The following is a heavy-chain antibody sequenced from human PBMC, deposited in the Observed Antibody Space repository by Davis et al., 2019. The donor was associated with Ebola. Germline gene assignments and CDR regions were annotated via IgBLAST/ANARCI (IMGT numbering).Heavy chain of an antibody. CDR2: IIPIFCTA. D-gene: IGHD6-13*01. J-gene: IGHJ6*02. Sequence: SVQVSCKASGGTFSSYAISWVRQAPGQGLEWMGGIIPIFCTANYAQKFQGRVTITADKSTSTAYMELSSLRSEDTAVYYCANVAAVSQRDYYGMDVWGQGTTVTVSS. CDR3: ANVAAVSQRDYYGMDV. CDR1: GGTFSSYA. V-gene: IGHV1-69*06.